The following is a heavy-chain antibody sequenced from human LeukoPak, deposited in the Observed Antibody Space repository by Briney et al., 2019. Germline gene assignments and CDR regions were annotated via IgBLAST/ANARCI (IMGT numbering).Heavy chain of an antibody. J-gene: IGHJ4*02. CDR2: INHSGST. CDR1: GGSFGGYY. D-gene: IGHD6-13*01. CDR3: ASPALSVAAAGTDY. V-gene: IGHV4-34*01. Sequence: SETLSLTCAVYGGSFGGYYWSWIRQPPGKGLEWIGEINHSGSTNYNPSLKSRVTISVDTSKNQFSLKLSSVTAADTAVYYCASPALSVAAAGTDYWGQGTLVTVSS.